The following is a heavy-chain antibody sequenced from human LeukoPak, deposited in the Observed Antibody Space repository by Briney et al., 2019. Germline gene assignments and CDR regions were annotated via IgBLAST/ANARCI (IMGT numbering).Heavy chain of an antibody. CDR2: VSSSSSYT. CDR1: GFTFSDYY. J-gene: IGHJ5*02. Sequence: GGSLRLFCAASGFTFSDYYMSWIRQAPGKGLEWVSYVSSSSSYTNYADSVRGRFTISRDNAKNSLYLKMNSLRAEDTAVYYCARDIFGSGSQEWFDPWGQGTLVTVSS. V-gene: IGHV3-11*06. D-gene: IGHD3-10*01. CDR3: ARDIFGSGSQEWFDP.